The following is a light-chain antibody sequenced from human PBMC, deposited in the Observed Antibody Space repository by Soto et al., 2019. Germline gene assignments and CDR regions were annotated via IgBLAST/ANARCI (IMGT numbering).Light chain of an antibody. CDR3: ATWDDSLRGVL. V-gene: IGLV1-47*01. Sequence: QSVLTQPPSPSGTPGQRVTISCSGGSSNIGSNYAYWYRQLPGTAPNLVIYPNSQRPSGVPDRFSGSKSGTSASLAISGLRSEDEADYYCATWDDSLRGVLFGGGTKLTVL. CDR1: SSNIGSNY. CDR2: PNS. J-gene: IGLJ2*01.